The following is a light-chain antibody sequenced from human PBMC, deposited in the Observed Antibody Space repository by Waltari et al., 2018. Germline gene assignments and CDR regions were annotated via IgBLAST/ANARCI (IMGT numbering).Light chain of an antibody. CDR2: YDS. CDR1: NLGNQY. Sequence: SYELTQPPSVSVSPGQTASITCSGDNLGNQYASWYQQKPGQSPVLVIYYDSKRHSGIPERFSGSNSGNTATLTISGTQAMDEADYYCQAWDTTTVVFGGGTKVTVL. J-gene: IGLJ2*01. CDR3: QAWDTTTVV. V-gene: IGLV3-1*01.